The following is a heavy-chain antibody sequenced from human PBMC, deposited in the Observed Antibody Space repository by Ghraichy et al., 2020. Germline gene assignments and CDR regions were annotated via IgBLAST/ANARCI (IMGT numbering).Heavy chain of an antibody. J-gene: IGHJ4*02. CDR3: ARAPFHSGSYMGFDY. CDR2: ISSSGGST. CDR1: GFSFDSYA. V-gene: IGHV3-23*01. Sequence: GGSLRLSCAASGFSFDSYAMSWVRQSPGKGLEWVSAISSSGGSTHYADIVKGRFTISRDNSKNTLYLQMNSLRAEDTAIYYCARAPFHSGSYMGFDYWGQGTLVTVSS. D-gene: IGHD1-26*01.